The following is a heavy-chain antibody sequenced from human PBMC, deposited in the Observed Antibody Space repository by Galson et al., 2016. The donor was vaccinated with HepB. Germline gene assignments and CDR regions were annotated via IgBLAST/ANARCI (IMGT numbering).Heavy chain of an antibody. D-gene: IGHD3-9*01. Sequence: SLRLSCAASGFTFSNNWMCWVRQAPGKGLEWVASIKQDASEIYYVSSVKGRFSISRDNAKNSVDLQMDSLRVEDTATYYCTSGEEYFGSTLFDHWGQGILVTVSS. CDR3: TSGEEYFGSTLFDH. J-gene: IGHJ4*02. CDR1: GFTFSNNW. V-gene: IGHV3-7*03. CDR2: IKQDASEI.